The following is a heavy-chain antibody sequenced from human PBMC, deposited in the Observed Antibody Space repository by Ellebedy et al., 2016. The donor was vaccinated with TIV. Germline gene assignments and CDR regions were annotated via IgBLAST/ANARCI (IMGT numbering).Heavy chain of an antibody. D-gene: IGHD3-22*01. J-gene: IGHJ3*02. CDR3: AILLDSRGDFDI. CDR2: ISGSGGST. CDR1: GFTFTNYA. Sequence: GGSLRLSCAASGFTFTNYAMSWVRQAPGKGLERVSAISGSGGSTWYADSVKGRFTISRDNSKNTLYLHMNSLRAEDTAVYYCAILLDSRGDFDIWGQGTMVTVSS. V-gene: IGHV3-23*01.